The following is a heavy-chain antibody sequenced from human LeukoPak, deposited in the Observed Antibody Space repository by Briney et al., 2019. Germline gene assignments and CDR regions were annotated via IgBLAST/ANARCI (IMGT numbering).Heavy chain of an antibody. V-gene: IGHV1-3*01. CDR3: ARANSGYDY. Sequence: VASVKVSCKASGYTFTTYPIHWVRQAHGQRLEWMGWINVGDGDTKYSQKFQGRVTITRDTSASIVYMELTSLRFEDTAVYYCARANSGYDYWAQGTLVTVSS. CDR2: INVGDGDT. D-gene: IGHD5-12*01. CDR1: GYTFTTYP. J-gene: IGHJ4*02.